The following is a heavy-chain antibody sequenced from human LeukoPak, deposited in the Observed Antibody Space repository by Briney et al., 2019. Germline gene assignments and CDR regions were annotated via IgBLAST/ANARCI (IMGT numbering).Heavy chain of an antibody. V-gene: IGHV3-30*04. CDR3: ARYHDYDDYKRWFDP. CDR1: GFTFSSYA. D-gene: IGHD4-17*01. J-gene: IGHJ5*02. Sequence: GGSLRLSCAASGFTFSSYAMHWVRQAPGKGLEWVAVISVDGSNKYYADSVKGRFTISRDNSKNTLYLQMGSLSAEDTAVYYCARYHDYDDYKRWFDPWGQGTLVTVSS. CDR2: ISVDGSNK.